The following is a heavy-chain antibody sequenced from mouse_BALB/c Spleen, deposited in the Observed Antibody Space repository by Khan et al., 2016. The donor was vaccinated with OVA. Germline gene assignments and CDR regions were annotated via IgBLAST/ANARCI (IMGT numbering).Heavy chain of an antibody. V-gene: IGHV5-6-5*01. D-gene: IGHD2-1*01. CDR3: ARGYGNFVNPHYAMDY. CDR2: ISSGGST. J-gene: IGHJ4*01. Sequence: EVELVESGGGLVKPGGSLKLSCAASGFTFRNYAMSWVRQTPEKRLEWVASISSGGSTYYPDSVKGRFIISRDNARNILYLQMSSLRSEDTAMYYCARGYGNFVNPHYAMDYWGQGTSVTVSS. CDR1: GFTFRNYA.